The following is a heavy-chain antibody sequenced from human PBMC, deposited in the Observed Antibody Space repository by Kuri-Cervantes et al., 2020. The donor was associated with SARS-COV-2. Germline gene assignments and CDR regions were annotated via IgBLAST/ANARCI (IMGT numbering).Heavy chain of an antibody. CDR1: GFTFSSYS. Sequence: GGSLRLSCAASGFTFSSYSMNWVRQAPGKGLEWVAVIWYDGSNKYYAASVKGRFTISRDNSKNTLYLQMNSLGAEDTAVYYCARGFRAGPGEYFDLWGRGTLVTVSS. CDR2: IWYDGSNK. J-gene: IGHJ2*01. CDR3: ARGFRAGPGEYFDL. V-gene: IGHV3-33*08. D-gene: IGHD3-10*01.